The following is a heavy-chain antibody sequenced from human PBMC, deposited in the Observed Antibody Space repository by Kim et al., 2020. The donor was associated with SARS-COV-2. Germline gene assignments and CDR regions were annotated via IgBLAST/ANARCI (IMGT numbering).Heavy chain of an antibody. CDR1: GGSISRNSYY. J-gene: IGHJ2*01. V-gene: IGHV4-39*01. D-gene: IGHD3-16*02. CDR3: ARTHNDYVWGSYREYWYFDL. CDR2: IYYSGST. Sequence: SETLSLTCTVSGGSISRNSYYWGWIRQPPGEGLEWIGSIYYSGSTYYKPSLKSRVTISVDTSKNQISLRLSSVTAADTAVYYCARTHNDYVWGSYREYWYFDLWGRGTLVTVSS.